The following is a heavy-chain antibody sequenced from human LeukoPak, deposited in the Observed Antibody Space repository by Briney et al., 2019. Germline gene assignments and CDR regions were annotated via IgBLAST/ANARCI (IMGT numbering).Heavy chain of an antibody. J-gene: IGHJ4*02. CDR1: GGSFSGYF. CDR3: ARIGYYFDY. CDR2: INYSGST. D-gene: IGHD3-22*01. Sequence: PSETLSLTCAVSGGSFSGYFWSWIRQPPGKGLEWIGTINYSGSTYYNPSLKSRVTISVDTSKNQFSLKLSSVTAADTAVYSCARIGYYFDYWGQGTLVTVSS. V-gene: IGHV4-34*01.